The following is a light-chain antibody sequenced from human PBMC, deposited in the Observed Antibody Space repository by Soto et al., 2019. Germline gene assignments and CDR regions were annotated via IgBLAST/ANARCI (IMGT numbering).Light chain of an antibody. CDR1: QTVSRY. Sequence: DIQLTQSPSYLSASVGDTVTITCRASQTVSRYLNWYQQKSGTAPKLLIYAASTLHTGVPSRFSGRGSGTDFTLTSNNLQREDFADYFCQQTYSNLWTFGQGTKVDIK. J-gene: IGKJ1*01. V-gene: IGKV1-39*01. CDR2: AAS. CDR3: QQTYSNLWT.